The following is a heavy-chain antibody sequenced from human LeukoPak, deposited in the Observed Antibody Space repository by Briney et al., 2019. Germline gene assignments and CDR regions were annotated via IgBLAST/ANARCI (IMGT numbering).Heavy chain of an antibody. Sequence: GGSLRLSCAASGFTFSSNYMSWVRQAPGKGLEWVSVIYSGGSTYYADSVKGRFTISRDNSKNTLYLQMNSLRAEDTAVYYCARGDRYYYYGMDVWGQGTTVTVSS. CDR3: ARGDRYYYYGMDV. J-gene: IGHJ6*02. CDR1: GFTFSSNY. D-gene: IGHD2-21*02. CDR2: IYSGGST. V-gene: IGHV3-66*01.